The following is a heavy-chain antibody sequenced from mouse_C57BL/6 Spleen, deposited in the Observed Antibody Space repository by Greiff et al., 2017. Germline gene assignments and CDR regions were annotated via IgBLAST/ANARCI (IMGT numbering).Heavy chain of an antibody. CDR2: ISSGGSYT. CDR1: GFTFSSYG. V-gene: IGHV5-6*01. J-gene: IGHJ2*01. CDR3: ARQGGTIDY. D-gene: IGHD4-1*01. Sequence: EVKLVESGGDLVKPGGSLKLSCAASGFTFSSYGMSWVRQTPDKRLEWVATISSGGSYTYYPDSVKGRFTISRDNAKNTLYLQMSSLKSEGTAMYYCARQGGTIDYWGQGTTLTVSS.